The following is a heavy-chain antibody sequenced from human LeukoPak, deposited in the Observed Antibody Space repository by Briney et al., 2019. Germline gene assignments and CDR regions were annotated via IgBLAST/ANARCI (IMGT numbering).Heavy chain of an antibody. V-gene: IGHV3-21*01. CDR2: ISSSTSYM. Sequence: GGSLRLSCAASGLTFSYYGMNWVRQAPGKGLEWVSSISSSTSYMYYADPVKGRFTISRDNAMNSLYLQMISLRAEDTAVYYCARARYCSGASCYRDFDYWGQGTLVTVSS. D-gene: IGHD2-15*01. CDR1: GLTFSYYG. CDR3: ARARYCSGASCYRDFDY. J-gene: IGHJ4*02.